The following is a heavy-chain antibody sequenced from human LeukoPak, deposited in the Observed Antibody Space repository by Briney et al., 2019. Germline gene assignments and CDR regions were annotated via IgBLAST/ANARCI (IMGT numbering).Heavy chain of an antibody. Sequence: SETLSLTCAVYGGSFSGYYWSWIRQPPGKGLEWIGEINHSGSTNYNPSLKSRVTISVDTSKNQFSLNLNSVTAADTASYYCASDRIWFGESTNEYWGQGTLVTVSS. CDR3: ASDRIWFGESTNEY. CDR1: GGSFSGYY. J-gene: IGHJ4*02. V-gene: IGHV4-34*01. CDR2: INHSGST. D-gene: IGHD3-10*01.